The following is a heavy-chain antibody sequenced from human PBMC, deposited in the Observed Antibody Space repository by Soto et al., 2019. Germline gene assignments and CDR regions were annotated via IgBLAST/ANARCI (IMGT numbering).Heavy chain of an antibody. CDR2: IYWDDDK. CDR3: AYLPCTAGTCYSFSFSGIDV. CDR1: GFSLSTSGVG. D-gene: IGHD2-15*01. J-gene: IGHJ6*02. V-gene: IGHV2-5*02. Sequence: QITLKESGPTLVKPTQTLTLTCTFSGFSLSTSGVGVAWIRQPPGKALEGLALIYWDDDKRYRPSLERRLTITTHPSTLPVVLTLTHMASVAPATYYSAYLPCTAGTCYSFSFSGIDVSGQGTTVTVSS.